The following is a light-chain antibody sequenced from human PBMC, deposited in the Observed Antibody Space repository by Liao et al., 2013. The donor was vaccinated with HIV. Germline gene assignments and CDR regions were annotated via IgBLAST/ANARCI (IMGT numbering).Light chain of an antibody. J-gene: IGLJ2*01. CDR1: NIGDKS. CDR3: QAWDSSTAV. CDR2: YDN. V-gene: IGLV3-21*01. Sequence: SNVLTQPPSVSVAPGQTARITCGGDNIGDKSVHWYQQRPGQAPVLLIYYDNDRPSGTPERFSGSNSGNTATLTISGTQAMDEADYYCQAWDSSTAVFGGGTKLTVL.